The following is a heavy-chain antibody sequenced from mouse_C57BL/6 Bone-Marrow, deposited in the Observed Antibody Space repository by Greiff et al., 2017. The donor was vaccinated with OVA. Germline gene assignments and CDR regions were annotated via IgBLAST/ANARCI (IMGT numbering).Heavy chain of an antibody. D-gene: IGHD1-1*01. Sequence: EVQLQQSGAELVRPGASVKLSCTASGFNIKDYYMHWVKQRPEQGLEWIGRIDPEDGDTEYAPKFQGKATMTADTSSNTAYLQLSSLTSEDTAVYYCTTWIYYGSSPSYWYFDVWGTGTTVTVS. CDR2: IDPEDGDT. CDR3: TTWIYYGSSPSYWYFDV. V-gene: IGHV14-1*01. J-gene: IGHJ1*03. CDR1: GFNIKDYY.